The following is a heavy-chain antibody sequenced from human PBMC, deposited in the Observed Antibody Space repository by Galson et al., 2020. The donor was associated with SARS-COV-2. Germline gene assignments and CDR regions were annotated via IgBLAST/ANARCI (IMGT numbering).Heavy chain of an antibody. CDR3: ARANGGSYYYGMDV. J-gene: IGHJ6*02. Sequence: SLRLSCAASGFTFSSYAMHWVRQATGKGLEWVAVISYDGSNKYYADSVKGRFTISRDNSKNTLYLQMNSLRAEDTAVYYCARANGGSYYYGMDVWGQGTTVTVSS. V-gene: IGHV3-30*04. CDR2: ISYDGSNK. CDR1: GFTFSSYA. D-gene: IGHD1-26*01.